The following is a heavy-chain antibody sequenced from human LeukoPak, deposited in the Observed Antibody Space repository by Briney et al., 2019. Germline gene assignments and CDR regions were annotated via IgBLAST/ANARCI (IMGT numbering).Heavy chain of an antibody. J-gene: IGHJ4*02. CDR2: FDPEDGET. CDR3: ATEAHCSGGSCYPFDY. V-gene: IGHV1-24*01. D-gene: IGHD2-15*01. CDR1: GYTLTELS. Sequence: ASVKVSCKVSGYTLTELSMHWVRQAPGKGLEWMGGFDPEDGETIYAQKFQGRVTMTEDTSTDTAYMELSGLRSEDTAVYYCATEAHCSGGSCYPFDYWGQGTLVTVSS.